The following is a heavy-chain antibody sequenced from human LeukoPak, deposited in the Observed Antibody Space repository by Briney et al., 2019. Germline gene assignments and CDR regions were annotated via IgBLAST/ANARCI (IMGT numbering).Heavy chain of an antibody. J-gene: IGHJ5*02. CDR2: IDPSDSYT. CDR3: ARHRPSGVHKRGGKLWFDP. V-gene: IGHV5-10-1*01. D-gene: IGHD3-16*01. Sequence: GESLKISCKGSGYSFTSYWISWVRQMPGKGLEWMERIDPSDSYTNYSPSFQGHVTISADKSISTAYLQWSSLKASDTAMYYCARHRPSGVHKRGGKLWFDPWGQGTLVTVSS. CDR1: GYSFTSYW.